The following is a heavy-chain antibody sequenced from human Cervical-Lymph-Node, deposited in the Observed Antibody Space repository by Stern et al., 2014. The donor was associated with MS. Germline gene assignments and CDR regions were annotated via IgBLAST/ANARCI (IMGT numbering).Heavy chain of an antibody. CDR1: GFSLSTSGVG. Sequence: QITLKESGPTLVKPTQTLTLTCTFSGFSLSTSGVGVGWIRQPPGKALEWLALIYWDDDKRYSPSLKSRLTITKDTSKNQVVLTMTNMDPVATATYYCARLSSVTTPPYFDYWGQGTLVTVSS. D-gene: IGHD4-17*01. J-gene: IGHJ4*02. CDR2: IYWDDDK. CDR3: ARLSSVTTPPYFDY. V-gene: IGHV2-5*02.